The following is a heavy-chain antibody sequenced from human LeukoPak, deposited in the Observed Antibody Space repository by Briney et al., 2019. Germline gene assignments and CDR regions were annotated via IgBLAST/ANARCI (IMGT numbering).Heavy chain of an antibody. CDR2: INHSGST. V-gene: IGHV4-34*01. CDR1: GGSFSGYY. CDR3: ARDRGIVVVPAAILSPHRALDYYYYSMDV. D-gene: IGHD2-2*01. J-gene: IGHJ6*02. Sequence: SETLSLTCAVYGGSFSGYYWSWIRQPPGKGLEWIGEINHSGSTNYNPSLKSRVTISVDTSKNQFSLKLSSVTAADTAVYYCARDRGIVVVPAAILSPHRALDYYYYSMDVWGQGTTVTVSS.